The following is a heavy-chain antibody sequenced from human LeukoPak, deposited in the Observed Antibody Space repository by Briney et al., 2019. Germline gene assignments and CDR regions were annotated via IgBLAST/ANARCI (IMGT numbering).Heavy chain of an antibody. D-gene: IGHD2-21*02. CDR2: IGAGDKYT. CDR1: GFTLRNYA. V-gene: IGHV3-23*01. J-gene: IGHJ4*02. CDR3: ASSVVTASFDY. Sequence: GGSLRLSCAASGFTLRNYAMSWVRQAPGKGLEWVSSIGAGDKYTYYGDSVKGRFTISRDNSKNTLYLQMGSLRAEDMAVYYCASSVVTASFDYCGQGTLVTVS.